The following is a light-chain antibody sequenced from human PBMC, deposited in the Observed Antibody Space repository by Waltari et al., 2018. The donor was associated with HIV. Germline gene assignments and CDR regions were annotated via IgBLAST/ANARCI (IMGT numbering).Light chain of an antibody. CDR1: TLSNQY. J-gene: IGLJ1*01. Sequence: SYDFTQPPSVSVSPGQTARITCSGYTLSNQYSYWYQQKSGQAPVLVIFRDIEMPSGFPERFSGSRAGATVTMTISGLQAEDEADYDCQSVDNRGTYVFATGTEVTVL. CDR2: RDI. CDR3: QSVDNRGTYV. V-gene: IGLV3-25*03.